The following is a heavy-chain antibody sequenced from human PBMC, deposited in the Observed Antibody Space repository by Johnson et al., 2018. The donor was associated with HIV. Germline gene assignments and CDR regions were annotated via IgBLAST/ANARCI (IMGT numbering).Heavy chain of an antibody. Sequence: QMLLVESGGGVVQPERSLRLSCAASGFSFSNYAIHWVRQAPGTGLECVAAISYDGGTTYYPGSVKGRFTISRENAKNSLYLQMDSLRAGDTALYYCARAKRDYYGSGGVGAFDIWGQGTMVTVSS. CDR1: GFSFSNYA. D-gene: IGHD3-10*01. J-gene: IGHJ3*02. CDR3: ARAKRDYYGSGGVGAFDI. CDR2: ISYDGGTT. V-gene: IGHV3-30*14.